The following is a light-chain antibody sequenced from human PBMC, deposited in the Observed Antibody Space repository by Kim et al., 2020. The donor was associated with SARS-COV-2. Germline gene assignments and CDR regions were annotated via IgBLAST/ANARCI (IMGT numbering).Light chain of an antibody. CDR3: QQTNSFPST. CDR2: AAS. J-gene: IGKJ2*02. Sequence: SASVGDRVTITCRASQSISSWLAWYQQKPGKAPMVLIYAASSLQSGVPARFSGSGSGTDFTLTISSLQPEDFATYYCQQTNSFPSTFGQGTKLEI. CDR1: QSISSW. V-gene: IGKV1-12*01.